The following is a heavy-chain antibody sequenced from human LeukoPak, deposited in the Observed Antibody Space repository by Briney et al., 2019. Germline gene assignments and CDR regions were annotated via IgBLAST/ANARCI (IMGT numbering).Heavy chain of an antibody. D-gene: IGHD2-15*01. V-gene: IGHV1-69*01. Sequence: SVKVSCKASGGTFSSYAISWVRRAPGQGLEWMGGIVPIFGTANYAQKFQGRVKITADESTSTAYMGLSSLRSEDTAVYYCARSLAGRTQLGYWYFDLWGRGTLVTVSS. CDR3: ARSLAGRTQLGYWYFDL. J-gene: IGHJ2*01. CDR1: GGTFSSYA. CDR2: IVPIFGTA.